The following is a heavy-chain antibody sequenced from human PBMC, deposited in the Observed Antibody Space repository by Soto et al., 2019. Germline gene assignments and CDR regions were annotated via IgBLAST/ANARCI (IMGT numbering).Heavy chain of an antibody. J-gene: IGHJ5*02. V-gene: IGHV4-4*07. CDR1: GGSISSYR. D-gene: IGHD1-7*01. CDR3: GRESGESWDYEAS. Sequence: SETMSLTCTVSGGSISSYRWSWIRQPAGKGLEWIGRLNNYGNTYYNPSLKSRVTVSVDTSRNQFFLTLRSVTAADSAVYHCGRESGESWDYEASWGQGTPVTVSS. CDR2: LNNYGNT.